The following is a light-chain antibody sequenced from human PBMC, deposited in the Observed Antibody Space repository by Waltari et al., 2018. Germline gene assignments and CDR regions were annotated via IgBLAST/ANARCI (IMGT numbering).Light chain of an antibody. V-gene: IGLV4-69*01. CDR3: QTGGHGTWV. J-gene: IGLJ3*02. CDR2: VNSDGGH. Sequence: QLVLTQSPSASASLGASVKLTCTLSSGHRSNIIAWLQQQPEKGPRYLMKVNSDGGHSKGDAIPDRFSGSSSGAARHLTISSLQSEDEADYYCQTGGHGTWVFGGGTKLTVL. CDR1: SGHRSNI.